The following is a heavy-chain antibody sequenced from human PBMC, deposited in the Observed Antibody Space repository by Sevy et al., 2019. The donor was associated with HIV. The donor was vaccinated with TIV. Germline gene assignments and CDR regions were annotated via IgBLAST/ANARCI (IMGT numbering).Heavy chain of an antibody. CDR1: GFTFSNYY. CDR2: ISDSGGYT. CDR3: ANRAGPIFDN. V-gene: IGHV3-23*01. J-gene: IGHJ4*02. D-gene: IGHD6-19*01. Sequence: GGSLRLSCVVSGFTFSNYYMSWVRQAPGKGLEWVSVISDSGGYTSYTDSVKGRFTISRDNSKNTRYLQMNGLRVEDTAIYYCANRAGPIFDNWGQGTLVTVSS.